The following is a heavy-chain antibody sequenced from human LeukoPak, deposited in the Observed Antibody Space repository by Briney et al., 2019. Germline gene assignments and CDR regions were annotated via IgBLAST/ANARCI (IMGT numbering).Heavy chain of an antibody. CDR2: IYYSGST. Sequence: SETLSLTCSVSDGSINSYYWNWIRRPPGKGLEWIGYIYYSGSTNYNPSLKSRVTISVDTSKNQFSLKLSSVTAADTAVYYCARDLGYSNYVRRYYYGMDVWGQGTTVTVSS. J-gene: IGHJ6*02. CDR3: ARDLGYSNYVRRYYYGMDV. CDR1: DGSINSYY. V-gene: IGHV4-59*01. D-gene: IGHD4-11*01.